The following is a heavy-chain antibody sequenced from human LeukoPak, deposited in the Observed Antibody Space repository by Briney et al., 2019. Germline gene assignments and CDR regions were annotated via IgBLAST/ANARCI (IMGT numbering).Heavy chain of an antibody. Sequence: GGSLRLSCAASGFTFSSYGMHWVRQAPGKGLEWVAVISYDGSNKYYADSVKGRFTISRDNSKNTLYLQMNSLRAEDTAVYYCARDSRVTMVRGVMNYWGQGTLVTVSS. D-gene: IGHD3-10*01. CDR1: GFTFSSYG. J-gene: IGHJ4*02. CDR3: ARDSRVTMVRGVMNY. V-gene: IGHV3-30*19. CDR2: ISYDGSNK.